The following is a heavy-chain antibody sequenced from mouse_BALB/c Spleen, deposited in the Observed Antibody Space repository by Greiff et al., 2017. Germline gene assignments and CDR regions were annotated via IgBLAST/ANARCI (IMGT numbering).Heavy chain of an antibody. J-gene: IGHJ3*01. Sequence: QVQLQQSGAELVRPGASVTLSCKASGYTFTDYEMHWVKQTPVHGLEWIGAIDPETGGTAYNQKFKGKATLTADKSSSTAYMELRSLTSEDSAVYYCTTTGGAYWGQGTLVTVSA. D-gene: IGHD4-1*02. CDR1: GYTFTDYE. CDR3: TTTGGAY. CDR2: IDPETGGT. V-gene: IGHV1-15*01.